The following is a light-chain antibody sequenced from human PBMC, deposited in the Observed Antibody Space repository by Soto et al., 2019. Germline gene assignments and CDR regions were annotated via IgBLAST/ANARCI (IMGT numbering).Light chain of an antibody. CDR3: EQYNSYSRMYT. Sequence: DIQMTQSPSPLSASVGDRVTITCRASQSISSWLAWYQQKPGKAPKLLLYDASSLESGVPTRFSGSGSGTEFTLTISSLQPDDFATYYCEQYNSYSRMYTFGQGTKLEIK. CDR2: DAS. CDR1: QSISSW. J-gene: IGKJ2*01. V-gene: IGKV1-5*01.